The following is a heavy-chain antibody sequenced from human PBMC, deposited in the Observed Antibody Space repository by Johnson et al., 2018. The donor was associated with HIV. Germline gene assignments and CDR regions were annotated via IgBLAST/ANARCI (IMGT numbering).Heavy chain of an antibody. CDR3: ARQKNSQGRWLQFDAFDI. CDR1: GFTFSSYA. V-gene: IGHV3-30-3*01. CDR2: ISYDGSNK. Sequence: QVQLVESGGGVVQPGRSLRLSCAASGFTFSSYAMHWVRQAPGKGLEWVAVISYDGSNKYYADSVKGRFTISRDNSKNTLYLQMNSLRADDTAVYYCARQKNSQGRWLQFDAFDIWGPGTMVTVSS. D-gene: IGHD5-24*01. J-gene: IGHJ3*02.